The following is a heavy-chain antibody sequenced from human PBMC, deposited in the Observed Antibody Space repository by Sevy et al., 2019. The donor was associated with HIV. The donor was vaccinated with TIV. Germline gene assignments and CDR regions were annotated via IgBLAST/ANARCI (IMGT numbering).Heavy chain of an antibody. CDR3: TRGDYYGSLYYFDY. CDR1: GFTFSNYF. D-gene: IGHD3-10*01. J-gene: IGHJ4*02. Sequence: GGCLRLSCAASGFTFSNYFINWVRQAPGKGLEWVSSISSGSSYIFYADSVKGRFTISRDNAKNSLYLHMNSLRAEDTAVYYCTRGDYYGSLYYFDYWGPGTLVFVSS. CDR2: ISSGSSYI. V-gene: IGHV3-21*01.